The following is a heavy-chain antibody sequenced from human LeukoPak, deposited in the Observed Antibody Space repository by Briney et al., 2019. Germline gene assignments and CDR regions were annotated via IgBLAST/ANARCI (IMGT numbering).Heavy chain of an antibody. D-gene: IGHD2-15*01. CDR1: GGSFSGYY. CDR3: ARGVCSGGSCYSEWNY. Sequence: PSETLSLTCAVYGGSFSGYYWSWIRQPPGKGLXXXXXXXYSGSTKYNPSLKSRVTISVDTSKNQFSLKLNSVTAADTAVYYCARGVCSGGSCYSEWNYWGQGTLVTVSS. CDR2: XXYSGST. J-gene: IGHJ4*02. V-gene: IGHV4-34*01.